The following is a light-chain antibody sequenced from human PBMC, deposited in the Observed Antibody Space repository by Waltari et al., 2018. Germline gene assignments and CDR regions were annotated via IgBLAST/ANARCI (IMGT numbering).Light chain of an antibody. CDR2: GAS. Sequence: IMLTQSPGTLSLSPGERATLPCRASQSISRYLAWYQQKPGQAPRLLIHGASTRATGIPDRFSGSGSGTDFSLTISGLEPEDSAVYYCQHHFRLPATFGQGTKVEIK. CDR1: QSISRY. CDR3: QHHFRLPAT. J-gene: IGKJ1*01. V-gene: IGKV3-20*01.